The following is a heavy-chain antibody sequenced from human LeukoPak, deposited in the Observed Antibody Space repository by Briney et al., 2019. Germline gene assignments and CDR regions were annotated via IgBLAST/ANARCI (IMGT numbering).Heavy chain of an antibody. CDR1: GSSVSSDYY. CDR3: ARDRKGATGY. Sequence: SETLSLSCAVSGSSVSSDYYWGWIRQPPGKGLEWIGVIYHSGNTYYNPSLKSRVTISIDTSKNQFSLKLSSVTAADTAVYYCARDRKGATGYWGQGTLVTVSS. CDR2: IYHSGNT. J-gene: IGHJ4*02. D-gene: IGHD1-26*01. V-gene: IGHV4-38-2*02.